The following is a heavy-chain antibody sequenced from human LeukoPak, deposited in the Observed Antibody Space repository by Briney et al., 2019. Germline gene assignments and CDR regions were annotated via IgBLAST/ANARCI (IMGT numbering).Heavy chain of an antibody. Sequence: SVKVSCKASGGTFSSYAISWARQAPGQGLEWMGGIIPIFGTANYAQKFQGRVTITTDESTSTAYMELSSLRSEDTAVYYCAVDRTGTTSHIFDYWGQGTLVTVSS. CDR3: AVDRTGTTSHIFDY. CDR2: IIPIFGTA. J-gene: IGHJ4*02. D-gene: IGHD1-7*01. CDR1: GGTFSSYA. V-gene: IGHV1-69*05.